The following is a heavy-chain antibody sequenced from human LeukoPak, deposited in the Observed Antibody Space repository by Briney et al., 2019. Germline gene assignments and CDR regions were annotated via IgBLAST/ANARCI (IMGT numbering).Heavy chain of an antibody. V-gene: IGHV4-30-2*01. CDR2: IYHSGST. D-gene: IGHD3-3*01. J-gene: IGHJ4*02. CDR3: ARERGYDFWSGYPTDYFDS. CDR1: GGSISSGGYS. Sequence: SQTLSLTCAVSGGSISSGGYSWSWIRQPPGKGLEWIGYIYHSGSTYYNPSLKSRVTISVDRSKNQFSLKLSSVTAADTAVYYCARERGYDFWSGYPTDYFDSWGQGTLVTVSS.